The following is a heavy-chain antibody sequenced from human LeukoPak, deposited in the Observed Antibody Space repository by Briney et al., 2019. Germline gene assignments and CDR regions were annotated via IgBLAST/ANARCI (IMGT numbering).Heavy chain of an antibody. V-gene: IGHV4-39*01. CDR1: GGSISSSSYY. D-gene: IGHD1-26*01. CDR2: IYYSGST. J-gene: IGHJ4*02. CDR3: SAEVSARLVGVTG. Sequence: KPSETLSLTCTVSGGSISSSSYYWGWIRQPPGKGLEWIGSIYYSGSTYYNPSFKSRVTISADTSKNQFSLKLSSVTAADTAVYYCSAEVSARLVGVTGWGQGTLVTVSS.